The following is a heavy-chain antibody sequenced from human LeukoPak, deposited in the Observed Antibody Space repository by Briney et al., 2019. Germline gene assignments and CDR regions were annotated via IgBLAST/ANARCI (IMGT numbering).Heavy chain of an antibody. D-gene: IGHD2-2*01. CDR3: ARGLYCSSTVCYAGDH. CDR2: ISSGSTYT. CDR1: GFTFSDYY. J-gene: IGHJ5*02. V-gene: IGHV3-11*05. Sequence: PGGSLRLSCAASGFTFSDYYMSWIRQAPGKGLEWVSYISSGSTYTNYADSVKGRFTISRDNVKNSLYLQMNSLRAEDTAVYYCARGLYCSSTVCYAGDHWGQGTLVTVSS.